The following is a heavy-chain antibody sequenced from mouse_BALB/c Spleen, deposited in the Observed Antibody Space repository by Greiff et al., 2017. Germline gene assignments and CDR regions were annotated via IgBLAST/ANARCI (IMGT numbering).Heavy chain of an antibody. J-gene: IGHJ1*01. CDR1: GYSITSGYS. Sequence: EVQLQQSGPDLVKPSQSLSLTCTVTGYSITSGYSWHWIRQFPGNKLEWMGYISYDGSNNYNPSLKNRISITRDTSKNQFFLKLNSVTTEDTATYYCARDRYYGLVHYWYFDVWGAGTTVTVSS. D-gene: IGHD1-2*01. CDR2: ISYDGSN. CDR3: ARDRYYGLVHYWYFDV. V-gene: IGHV3-6*02.